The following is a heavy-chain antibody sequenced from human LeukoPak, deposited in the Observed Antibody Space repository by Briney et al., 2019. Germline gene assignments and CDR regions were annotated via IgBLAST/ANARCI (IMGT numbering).Heavy chain of an antibody. CDR3: ARQSRIAAAGRLDY. J-gene: IGHJ4*02. V-gene: IGHV4-59*08. CDR1: GGSISSYY. CDR2: IYCSGST. Sequence: PSETLSLTCTVSGGSISSYYWSWIRQPPGKGLEWIGYIYCSGSTNYNPSLKSRVTISVDTSKNQFSLKLSSVTAADTAVYYCARQSRIAAAGRLDYWGQGTLVTVSS. D-gene: IGHD6-13*01.